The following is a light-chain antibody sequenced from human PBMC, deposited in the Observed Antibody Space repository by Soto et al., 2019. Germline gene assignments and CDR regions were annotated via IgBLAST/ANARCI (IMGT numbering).Light chain of an antibody. CDR2: DAY. J-gene: IGKJ5*01. Sequence: VLTQSPATLSLSPGERATLSCRASQSFRGLLAGYQQKPGQAPRLLIYDAYHRATGIPPRFSGSGSGTVFTLTISSLEPEDSAVYYCQQRHMWPITFGQGKRLEIK. CDR3: QQRHMWPIT. CDR1: QSFRGL. V-gene: IGKV3-11*01.